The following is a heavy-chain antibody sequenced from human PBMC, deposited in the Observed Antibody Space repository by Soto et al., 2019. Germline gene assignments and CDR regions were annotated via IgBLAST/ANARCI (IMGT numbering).Heavy chain of an antibody. Sequence: GGSLRLSCAASGFTFDDYAMHWVRQAPGKGLEWVSGISWNSGSIGYADSVKGRFTISRDNAKNSLYLQMNSLRAEDTALYYCAKDVGGWEAHFDYWGQGTLVTVSS. J-gene: IGHJ4*02. CDR1: GFTFDDYA. V-gene: IGHV3-9*01. CDR3: AKDVGGWEAHFDY. D-gene: IGHD6-19*01. CDR2: ISWNSGSI.